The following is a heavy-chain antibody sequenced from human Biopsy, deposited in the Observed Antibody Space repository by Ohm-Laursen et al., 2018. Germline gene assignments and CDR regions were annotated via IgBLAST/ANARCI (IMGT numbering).Heavy chain of an antibody. V-gene: IGHV3-23*01. CDR3: ALAAAQTVTHFDY. Sequence: GSLRLSCTASGFTFSSYAATWFRQAPGKGLEWVSTISGNSDIIYDTDSVKGRFTISRDNSKNTLYLQMNSLRADDAAVYYCALAAAQTVTHFDYWGQGTLVPVSS. J-gene: IGHJ4*02. CDR2: ISGNSDII. D-gene: IGHD4-17*01. CDR1: GFTFSSYA.